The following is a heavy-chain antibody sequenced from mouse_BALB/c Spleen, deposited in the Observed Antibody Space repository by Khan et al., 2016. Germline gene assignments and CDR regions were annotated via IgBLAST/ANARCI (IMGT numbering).Heavy chain of an antibody. CDR3: ASGGYGNYGGFAY. Sequence: QIQLVQSGPELKKPGETVKISCKASGYTFTNYGMNWVKQAPGKGLKWMGWINTYTGEPTYADDFKGRFAFSLETSASTAYLQINNLKNEDTATYFGASGGYGNYGGFAYWGQGTLVTVSA. CDR1: GYTFTNYG. J-gene: IGHJ3*01. V-gene: IGHV9-3-1*01. CDR2: INTYTGEP. D-gene: IGHD2-1*01.